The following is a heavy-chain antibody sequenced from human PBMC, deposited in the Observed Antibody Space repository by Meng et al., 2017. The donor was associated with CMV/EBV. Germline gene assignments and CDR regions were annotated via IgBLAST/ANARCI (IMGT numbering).Heavy chain of an antibody. CDR2: INHSGST. Sequence: QEGLQQWTPGLLNPSETRALTCAVYGGSLRGDYWSWLGQPPGKGLEWIGEINHSGSTNYNPSLKSRVTISVDTSKNQFSLKLSSVTAADTAVYYCARGGNWFDPWGQGTLVTVSS. CDR1: GGSLRGDY. J-gene: IGHJ5*02. V-gene: IGHV4-34*01. CDR3: ARGGNWFDP.